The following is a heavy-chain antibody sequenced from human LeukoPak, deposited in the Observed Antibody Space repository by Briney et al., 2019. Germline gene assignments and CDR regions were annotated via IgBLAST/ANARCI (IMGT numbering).Heavy chain of an antibody. J-gene: IGHJ5*02. CDR3: AKDVWWSVS. CDR1: GFTFSGYW. D-gene: IGHD2-8*02. V-gene: IGHV3-23*01. CDR2: ISANGVDT. Sequence: GGSLRLSCAASGFTFSGYWMHWVRQAPGKGLEWVSAISANGVDTFYAPSVKGRFTISRDNSKNTLYLQINSLRAEDTAIYYCAKDVWWSVSWGQGTLVTVSS.